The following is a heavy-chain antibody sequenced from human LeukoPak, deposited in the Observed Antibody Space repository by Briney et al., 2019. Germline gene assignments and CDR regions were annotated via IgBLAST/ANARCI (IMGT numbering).Heavy chain of an antibody. V-gene: IGHV3-9*01. Sequence: PGGSLRLSCAASGFTFDDYAMHWVRQAPGKGLEWVSGISWNSGSIGYAYSVKGRFTISRDSAKNSLSLQMNSLRAEDTALYYCAKGLVSSWYRGCSDYWGQGTLVTVSS. CDR2: ISWNSGSI. D-gene: IGHD6-13*01. CDR3: AKGLVSSWYRGCSDY. CDR1: GFTFDDYA. J-gene: IGHJ4*02.